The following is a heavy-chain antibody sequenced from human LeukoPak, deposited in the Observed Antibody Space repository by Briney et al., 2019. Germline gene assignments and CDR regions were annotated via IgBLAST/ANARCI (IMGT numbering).Heavy chain of an antibody. V-gene: IGHV3-23*01. Sequence: GGSLRLSCAASGFTFSSYAMSWVRQAPGKGLEWVSAISGSGGSTYYADSVKGRFTISRDNSKNTLYLQMNSLRAEDTAVNYCAKGYCTNGVCAWNDEFSFDYWGQGTLVTVSS. CDR2: ISGSGGST. CDR1: GFTFSSYA. J-gene: IGHJ4*02. CDR3: AKGYCTNGVCAWNDEFSFDY. D-gene: IGHD2-8*01.